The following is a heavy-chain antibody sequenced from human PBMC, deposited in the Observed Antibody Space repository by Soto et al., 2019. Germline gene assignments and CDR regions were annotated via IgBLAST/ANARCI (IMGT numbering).Heavy chain of an antibody. CDR2: ISSSSSYI. J-gene: IGHJ6*02. Sequence: PGGSLRLSCAASGFTFSSYIMNWVRQAPGKGLEWVSSISSSSSYIYYADSVKGRFTISRDNAKNSLYLQMNSLRAEDTAVYYCARDLTATPQPSLDGMDVWGQGTTVTVSS. V-gene: IGHV3-21*01. D-gene: IGHD2-21*02. CDR3: ARDLTATPQPSLDGMDV. CDR1: GFTFSSYI.